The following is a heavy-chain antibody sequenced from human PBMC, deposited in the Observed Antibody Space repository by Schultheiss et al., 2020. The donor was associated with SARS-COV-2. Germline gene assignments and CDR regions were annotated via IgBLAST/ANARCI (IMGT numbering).Heavy chain of an antibody. J-gene: IGHJ4*02. V-gene: IGHV1-18*01. CDR3: ARELLYVWGSYRHFDY. CDR2: ISAYNGNT. D-gene: IGHD3-16*02. CDR1: GYTFTSYG. Sequence: ASVKVSCKASGYTFTSYGISWVRQAPGQGLEWMGWISAYNGNTNYAQKLQGRVTMTTDTSTSTAYMELRSLRSDDTAVYYCARELLYVWGSYRHFDYWGQGTLVTVSS.